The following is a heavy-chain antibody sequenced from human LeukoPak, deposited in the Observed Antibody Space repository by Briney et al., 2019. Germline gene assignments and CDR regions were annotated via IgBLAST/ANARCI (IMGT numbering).Heavy chain of an antibody. V-gene: IGHV3-30*18. J-gene: IGHJ5*02. CDR3: AKEIYSSSSP. Sequence: GGSLRLSCAASGFTFSSYGMHWVRQAPGKGLEWVAVISYDGSNKYYADSVKGRFTISRDNSKNTLYLQMNSLRAEDTAVYYCAKEIYSSSSPWGQGTLVTVSS. CDR2: ISYDGSNK. D-gene: IGHD6-6*01. CDR1: GFTFSSYG.